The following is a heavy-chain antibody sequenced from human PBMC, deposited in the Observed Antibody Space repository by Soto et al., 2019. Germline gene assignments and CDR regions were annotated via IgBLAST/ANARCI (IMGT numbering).Heavy chain of an antibody. CDR3: AREYCSGCSCEVGVYYCYGMDV. CDR1: GYTFTSYY. CDR2: INPSGGST. V-gene: IGHV1-46*01. D-gene: IGHD2-15*01. Sequence: ASVKVSCKASGYTFTSYYMHWVRQAPGQGLEWMGIINPSGGSTSYAQKFQGRVTMTGDTSTSTVYMELSSLRSEDTAVYYCAREYCSGCSCEVGVYYCYGMDVWGQGNTVTVSS. J-gene: IGHJ6*02.